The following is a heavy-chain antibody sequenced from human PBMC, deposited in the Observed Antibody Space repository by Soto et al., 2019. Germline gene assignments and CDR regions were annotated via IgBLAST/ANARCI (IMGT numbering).Heavy chain of an antibody. CDR3: ARWPRLLDS. J-gene: IGHJ4*02. Sequence: GVLRLSCAASGFTFSDFWMNWVRQAPEKGLEWVAYISSDGRETNHVASVKGRFTISRDNAKNSLYLQMNSLRAEDTAVYYCARWPRLLDSWGQGTLVTVSS. CDR2: ISSDGRET. D-gene: IGHD6-6*01. CDR1: GFTFSDFW. V-gene: IGHV3-7*01.